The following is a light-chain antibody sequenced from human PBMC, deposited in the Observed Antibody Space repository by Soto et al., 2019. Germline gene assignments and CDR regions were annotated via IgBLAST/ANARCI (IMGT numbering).Light chain of an antibody. J-gene: IGKJ3*01. Sequence: DIQMTQSPSSLSASVGDRVTITCRASQSISTYLNWYQQKPGKAPNLLIYGASTLQGGVPSRFSGSGSGREFTLTISTLQPEDSATYFCQQSYRTPFTFAPGTKVDIK. CDR2: GAS. CDR3: QQSYRTPFT. CDR1: QSISTY. V-gene: IGKV1-39*01.